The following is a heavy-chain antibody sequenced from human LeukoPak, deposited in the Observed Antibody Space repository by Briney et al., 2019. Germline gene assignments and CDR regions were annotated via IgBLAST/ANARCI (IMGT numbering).Heavy chain of an antibody. V-gene: IGHV3-7*01. Sequence: PGGSLRLSCAASGFTFSSYWMSWVRQAPGKGLEWVANIKQDGSERYYVDSVKGRFTISRGNAKNSLYLQMNSLRAEDTAVYYCARDRPIMLYYFDYWGQGTLVTVSS. CDR3: ARDRPIMLYYFDY. J-gene: IGHJ4*02. CDR2: IKQDGSER. D-gene: IGHD2-8*01. CDR1: GFTFSSYW.